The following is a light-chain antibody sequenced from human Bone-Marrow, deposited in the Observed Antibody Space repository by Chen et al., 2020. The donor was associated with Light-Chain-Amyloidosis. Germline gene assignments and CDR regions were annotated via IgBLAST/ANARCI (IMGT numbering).Light chain of an antibody. CDR1: DLPTKY. Sequence: SYELTHPPSVSVSPGQTARITCSGDDLPTKYAYWYQRKPGQAPVLVVHRDTERPSGISERFSCASSGTTATLTISGVQAEDEADYHCQSADSSGTYEVIFGGGTKLTVL. CDR3: QSADSSGTYEVI. J-gene: IGLJ2*01. V-gene: IGLV3-25*03. CDR2: RDT.